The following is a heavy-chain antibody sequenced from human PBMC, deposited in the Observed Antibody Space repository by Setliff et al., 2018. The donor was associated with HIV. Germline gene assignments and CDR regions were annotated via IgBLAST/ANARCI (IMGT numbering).Heavy chain of an antibody. V-gene: IGHV3-48*04. Sequence: GGSLRLSCAASGFTFSSYSMNWVRQAPGKGLEWVSYISSSRSTIYYADSVKGRFTISRDNTKNTVYLQMNSLRAEDTAVYFCAAQGVLWGQGTQVTVSS. CDR3: AAQGVL. J-gene: IGHJ4*02. CDR1: GFTFSSYS. CDR2: ISSSRSTI.